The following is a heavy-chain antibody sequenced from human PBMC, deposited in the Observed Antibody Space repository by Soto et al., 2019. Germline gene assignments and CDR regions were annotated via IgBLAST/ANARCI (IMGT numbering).Heavy chain of an antibody. CDR1: GYTFPTYY. Sequence: QVQLVQSGAEVKSPGASVKVSCKASGYTFPTYYMNWVRQAPGQGLEWLGIINPNVGSTTYAQKFQGRVTMTRDTCTSTVYLELSSLRSEDTAVYYCARAGYCSGGTCFHGNCDYWGQGTLVTVSA. J-gene: IGHJ4*02. V-gene: IGHV1-46*01. D-gene: IGHD2-15*01. CDR2: INPNVGST. CDR3: ARAGYCSGGTCFHGNCDY.